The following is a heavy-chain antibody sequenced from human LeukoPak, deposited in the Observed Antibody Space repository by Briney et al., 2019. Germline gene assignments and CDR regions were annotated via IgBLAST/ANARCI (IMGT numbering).Heavy chain of an antibody. D-gene: IGHD1-26*01. CDR1: GGSISSYY. Sequence: SETLSLTCTVSGGSISSYYWGWIRQPPGKGLEWSGYIYYSGSTNYNPSLKSRVTISVDTSKNQFSLKLSSVTAADTAVYYCAGRNESYYESAFDIWGQGTMVTVSS. V-gene: IGHV4-59*01. CDR2: IYYSGST. CDR3: AGRNESYYESAFDI. J-gene: IGHJ3*02.